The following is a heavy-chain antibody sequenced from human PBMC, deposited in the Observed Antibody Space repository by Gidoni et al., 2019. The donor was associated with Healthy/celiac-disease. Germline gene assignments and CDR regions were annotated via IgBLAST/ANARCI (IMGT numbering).Heavy chain of an antibody. CDR3: AAQRNYDLWSGNYYYGMDV. J-gene: IGHJ6*02. V-gene: IGHV1-18*01. CDR1: GYPFTSYG. D-gene: IGHD3-3*01. Sequence: QVQLVQSGAAVKKPGASVKVSCTASGYPFTSYGPSWVRQAPGKGLEWMGWISAYKGNTNYAQKLQGRVTMTTDTSTSTAYMELRSLRSDDTAVYYCAAQRNYDLWSGNYYYGMDVWGQGTTVTVSS. CDR2: ISAYKGNT.